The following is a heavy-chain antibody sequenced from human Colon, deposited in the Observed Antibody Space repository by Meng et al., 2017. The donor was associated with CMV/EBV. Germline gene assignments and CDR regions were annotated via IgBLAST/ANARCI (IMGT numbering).Heavy chain of an antibody. CDR2: ISSRSSYI. J-gene: IGHJ4*02. CDR3: ARDMSIAARSRDY. CDR1: GFTFSSYS. V-gene: IGHV3-21*01. D-gene: IGHD6-6*01. Sequence: GGSLRLSCAASGFTFSSYSMNWVRQAPGKGLEWVSSISSRSSYIYYADSVKGRFTISRDNAKNSLYLQMNSLRAEDTAVYYCARDMSIAARSRDYWGQGTLVTVSS.